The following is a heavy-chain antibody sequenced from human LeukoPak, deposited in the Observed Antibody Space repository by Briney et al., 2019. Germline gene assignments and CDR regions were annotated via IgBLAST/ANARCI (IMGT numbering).Heavy chain of an antibody. CDR3: ARDRYYGSGSQVYYYYGMDV. Sequence: SETLSLTCTVSGGSISSGGYYWSWIRQHPGKGLEWIGYIYYSGSTYYNPSLKSRVTTSVDTSKNQFSLKLSSVTAADTAVYYCARDRYYGSGSQVYYYYGMDVWGQGTTVTVSS. V-gene: IGHV4-31*03. CDR2: IYYSGST. J-gene: IGHJ6*02. CDR1: GGSISSGGYY. D-gene: IGHD3-10*01.